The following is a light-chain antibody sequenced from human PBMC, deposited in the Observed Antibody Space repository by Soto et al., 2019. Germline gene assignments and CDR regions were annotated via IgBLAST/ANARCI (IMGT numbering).Light chain of an antibody. CDR3: SSYTNINTRACV. CDR1: SSDVGTHNY. J-gene: IGLJ1*01. Sequence: QSVLTQPPSASGSPGQSVTISCTGTSSDVGTHNYVSWYQQNPGKAPKLMLYEVNKRPSGVPDRFSGSKSGNTASLTVSGLQAEDEAEYYCSSYTNINTRACVFGTGTKLTVL. CDR2: EVN. V-gene: IGLV2-8*01.